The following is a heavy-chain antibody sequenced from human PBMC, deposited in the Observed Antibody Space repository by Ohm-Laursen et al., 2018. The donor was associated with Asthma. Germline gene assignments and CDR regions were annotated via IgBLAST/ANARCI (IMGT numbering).Heavy chain of an antibody. CDR1: GYTFTSYA. CDR2: INTNTGNP. V-gene: IGHV7-4-1*02. CDR3: ARGPPGDSDYSDSSGTPYWWYFDL. Sequence: ASVKVSCNASGYTFTSYAMNWVRQAPGQGLEWMGWINTNTGNPTYAQGFTGRFVFSLDTSVSTAYLQISSLKAEDTAVYYCARGPPGDSDYSDSSGTPYWWYFDLWGRGTLVTVSS. D-gene: IGHD3-22*01. J-gene: IGHJ2*01.